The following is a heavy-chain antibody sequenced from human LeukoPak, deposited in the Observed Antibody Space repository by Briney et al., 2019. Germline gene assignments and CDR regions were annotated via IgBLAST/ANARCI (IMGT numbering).Heavy chain of an antibody. D-gene: IGHD1-1*01. Sequence: ASVKVSCKASGYSFNNDGITWVRQAPGQGLEWMGWINTYTGNTNYEQKLKGRVTMTTDTSTSTAYMELRNLRSDDTAVYYCARKETGKWYFDLWGRGTLVTVSS. CDR1: GYSFNNDG. V-gene: IGHV1-18*01. CDR3: ARKETGKWYFDL. J-gene: IGHJ2*01. CDR2: INTYTGNT.